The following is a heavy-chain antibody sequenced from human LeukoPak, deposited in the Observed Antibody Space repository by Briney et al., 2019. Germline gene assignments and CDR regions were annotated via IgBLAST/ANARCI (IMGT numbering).Heavy chain of an antibody. D-gene: IGHD3-10*01. CDR2: IWYDGSNK. CDR3: AKDASGIGLNWLDP. CDR1: GFTFSSYG. V-gene: IGHV3-33*06. J-gene: IGHJ5*02. Sequence: GRSLRLSCAASGFTFSSYGMHWVRQAPGKGLEWVAVIWYDGSNKYYADSVKGRFTISRDNSKSTLYLQMNSLRAEDTAVYYCAKDASGIGLNWLDPWGQGTLVTVSS.